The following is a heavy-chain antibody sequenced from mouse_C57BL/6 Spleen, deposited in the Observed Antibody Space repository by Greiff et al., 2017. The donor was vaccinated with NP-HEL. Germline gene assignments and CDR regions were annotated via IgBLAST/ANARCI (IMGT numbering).Heavy chain of an antibody. CDR1: GYAFSSSW. Sequence: QVQLQQSGPELVKPGASVKISCKASGYAFSSSWMNWVKQRPGKGLEWIGRIYPGDGDTNYNGKFKGKATLTADKSSSTAYMQLSSLTSEDSAVYFCARDGSSFRDYWGQGTSVTVSS. CDR3: ARDGSSFRDY. J-gene: IGHJ4*01. CDR2: IYPGDGDT. V-gene: IGHV1-82*01. D-gene: IGHD1-1*01.